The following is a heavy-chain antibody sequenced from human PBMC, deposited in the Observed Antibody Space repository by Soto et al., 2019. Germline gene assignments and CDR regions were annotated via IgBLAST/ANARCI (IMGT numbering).Heavy chain of an antibody. CDR3: ELWFGELPN. J-gene: IGHJ4*02. V-gene: IGHV1-69*02. Sequence: QVQLVQSGAEVKKPGSSVKVSCKASGGTFSSYTISWVRQAPGQGLEWMGSIIPILGIANYAQKFQGRVTINTDKSASTADMELRSLRSEDTAGYYCELWFGELPNWGQGTLGTVSS. D-gene: IGHD3-10*01. CDR2: IIPILGIA. CDR1: GGTFSSYT.